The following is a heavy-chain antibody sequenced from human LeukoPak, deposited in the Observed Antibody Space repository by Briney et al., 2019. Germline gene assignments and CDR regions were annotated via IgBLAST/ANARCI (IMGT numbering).Heavy chain of an antibody. V-gene: IGHV4-34*01. J-gene: IGHJ4*02. Sequence: SETLSLTCAGYSWSFSGYYWSWIRQPPGKGLEWIGEINHSGSTNYNPFLKSRVTISVDTSKNQFSLKLSSVTAADTAVYYCATYSNYDFDYWGQGTLVTVSS. D-gene: IGHD4-11*01. CDR1: SWSFSGYY. CDR3: ATYSNYDFDY. CDR2: INHSGST.